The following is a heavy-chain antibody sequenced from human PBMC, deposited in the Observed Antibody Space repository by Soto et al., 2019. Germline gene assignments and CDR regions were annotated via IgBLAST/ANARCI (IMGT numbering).Heavy chain of an antibody. D-gene: IGHD2-2*01. J-gene: IGHJ5*02. Sequence: GESLKISCTGVGYSFTSYWIGWERQMPGKGLEWMGIIYPGDSDTRYSPSFQGQVTISADKSITTAYLQWSSLKASDTAMYYCARGYCTTTICDPWFDTWGQGTLVTVSS. CDR1: GYSFTSYW. V-gene: IGHV5-51*01. CDR3: ARGYCTTTICDPWFDT. CDR2: IYPGDSDT.